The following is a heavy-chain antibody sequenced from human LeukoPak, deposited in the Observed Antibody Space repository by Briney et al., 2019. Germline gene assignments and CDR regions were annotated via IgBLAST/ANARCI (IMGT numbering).Heavy chain of an antibody. Sequence: GGSLRLSCAASGFTFSSYGMSWVRQAPGKRLEWVSRINSDGSSTSYADSVRGRFSISRDNAKNTLYLQMNSLRAEDTAVYYCARGLSGYASSLGYWGQGTLVTVSA. V-gene: IGHV3-74*01. J-gene: IGHJ4*02. D-gene: IGHD6-6*01. CDR2: INSDGSST. CDR1: GFTFSSYG. CDR3: ARGLSGYASSLGY.